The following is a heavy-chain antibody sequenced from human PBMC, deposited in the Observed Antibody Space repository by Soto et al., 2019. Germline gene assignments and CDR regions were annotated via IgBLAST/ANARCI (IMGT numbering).Heavy chain of an antibody. CDR1: GFTVSSNY. J-gene: IGHJ6*02. CDR2: IYSGGST. D-gene: IGHD3-3*01. CDR3: ARDRARITIFGVVMYGMDV. V-gene: IGHV3-53*01. Sequence: GGSLRLSCAASGFTVSSNYMSWVRQAPGKGLEWVSVIYSGGSTYYADSVKGRFTISRDNSKNTLYLQMNSLRAEDTAVYYCARDRARITIFGVVMYGMDVWGQGTTVTVSS.